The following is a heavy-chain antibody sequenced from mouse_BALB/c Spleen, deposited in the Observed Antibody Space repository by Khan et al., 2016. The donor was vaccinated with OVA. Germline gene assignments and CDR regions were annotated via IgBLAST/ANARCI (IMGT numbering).Heavy chain of an antibody. CDR3: ARDSNFDY. V-gene: IGHV5-17*02. Sequence: EVELVESVGGLVQPGGSRKLSCAASGFTFSRFGMHWVRQAPEKGLEWVAYISSCSSTIYYGDTVKGRFTISRDNSKNTLFLQMTSLRSEDTAMYYCARDSNFDYWGQGTTLTVSS. J-gene: IGHJ2*01. CDR2: ISSCSSTI. CDR1: GFTFSRFG.